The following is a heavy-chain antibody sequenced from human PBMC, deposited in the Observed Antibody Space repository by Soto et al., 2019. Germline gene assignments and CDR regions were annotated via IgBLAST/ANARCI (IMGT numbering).Heavy chain of an antibody. V-gene: IGHV1-69*06. D-gene: IGHD3-3*01. CDR1: GGTFSSYA. CDR2: IIPIFGTA. CDR3: ARPLHYDFWSANPRGYHYGMDA. J-gene: IGHJ6*02. Sequence: GASVKVSCKASGGTFSSYAMSWVRQAPGQGLEGMGGIIPIFGTANYAQKFQGRVTITADKCTSTAYMELSSLRSEDTAVYYCARPLHYDFWSANPRGYHYGMDAWGERTT.